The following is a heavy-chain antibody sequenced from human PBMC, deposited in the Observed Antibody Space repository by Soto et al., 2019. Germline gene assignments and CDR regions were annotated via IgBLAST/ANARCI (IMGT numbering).Heavy chain of an antibody. J-gene: IGHJ4*02. D-gene: IGHD1-7*01. V-gene: IGHV3-33*01. CDR1: GFTLTSYG. CDR3: ARGNWSYGYFDY. CDR2: IWYDGGNK. Sequence: QVQLVESGGGVVQPGRSLRLSCAASGFTLTSYGMHWVRQAPGKGLEWVVVIWYDGGNKYHTDSVKGRFTISRDNSKNTLYLQMNSLRAEDTAVYYCARGNWSYGYFDYWGQGTLVTVSS.